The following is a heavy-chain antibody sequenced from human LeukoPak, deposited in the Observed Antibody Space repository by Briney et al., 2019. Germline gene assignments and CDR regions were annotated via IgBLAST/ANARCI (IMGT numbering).Heavy chain of an antibody. J-gene: IGHJ3*01. V-gene: IGHV1-24*01. CDR3: ATGDPSGLDVLLN. CDR1: GYLLRESS. Sequence: ASVKVSCKISGYLLRESSMHWVRQAPGKGLEWMGGFDAENGDIIYAQKLQGRVTMTEDISTDTAYMELSDLRSDDTAVYYCATGDPSGLDVLLNWGQGTMVTVSS. CDR2: FDAENGDI. D-gene: IGHD6-19*01.